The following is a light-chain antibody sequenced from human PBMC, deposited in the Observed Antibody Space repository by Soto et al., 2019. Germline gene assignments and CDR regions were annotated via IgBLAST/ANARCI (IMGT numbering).Light chain of an antibody. CDR2: AVS. Sequence: DIQLTQSPSFLSASVGDRVTITCRASQGISSYLAWYQQKPGKAPKLLTYAVSTLQSGVPSRFSGSGSGTEFTLTIGSLQPEDFATYYCQQLNTYPLTFGGGTKVEIK. CDR3: QQLNTYPLT. V-gene: IGKV1-9*01. J-gene: IGKJ4*01. CDR1: QGISSY.